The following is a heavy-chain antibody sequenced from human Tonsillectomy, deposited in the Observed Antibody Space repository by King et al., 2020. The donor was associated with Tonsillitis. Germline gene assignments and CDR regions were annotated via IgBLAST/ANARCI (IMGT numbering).Heavy chain of an antibody. D-gene: IGHD6-13*01. J-gene: IGHJ3*02. Sequence: QLVQSGAEVKKPGASVKVSCKASGYTFTGYYMHWVRQAPGQGLEWMGWINPNSGGTNYAQKFQGRVTMTRDTSISTAYMELRRLRSDDTAVYYCAREPYSSSWDDAFDIWGQGTMVTVSS. CDR1: GYTFTGYY. CDR3: AREPYSSSWDDAFDI. V-gene: IGHV1-2*02. CDR2: INPNSGGT.